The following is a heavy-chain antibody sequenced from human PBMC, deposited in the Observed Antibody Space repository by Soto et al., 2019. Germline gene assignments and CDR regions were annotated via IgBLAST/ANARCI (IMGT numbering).Heavy chain of an antibody. V-gene: IGHV3-9*01. CDR2: ITWNSRVL. J-gene: IGHJ4*02. D-gene: IGHD3-3*01. CDR3: AKGRYDFWSPYYFDS. CDR1: GLNFDDFA. Sequence: EVQLVESGGRLVQPGRSLRLSCVGTGLNFDDFAMHWVRQAPGKGLEWVSGITWNSRVLAYADSVKGRFTISRDNARNSLYLQMDSLRDEDTALYYCAKGRYDFWSPYYFDSWGQGTLVTVSA.